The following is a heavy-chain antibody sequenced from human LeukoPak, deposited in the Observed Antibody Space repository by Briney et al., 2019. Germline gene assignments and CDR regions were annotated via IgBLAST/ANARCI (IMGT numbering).Heavy chain of an antibody. Sequence: SETLSLTCTVSGGSISSSSYYWGWIRQPPGKGLEWIGSIYYSGSTYYNPSLKSRVTISVDTSKNQFSLKLSSVTAADTAVYYCARSLTWIQLWLPSYFDYWGQGTLVTVSS. CDR3: ARSLTWIQLWLPSYFDY. J-gene: IGHJ4*02. CDR2: IYYSGST. V-gene: IGHV4-39*07. CDR1: GGSISSSSYY. D-gene: IGHD5-18*01.